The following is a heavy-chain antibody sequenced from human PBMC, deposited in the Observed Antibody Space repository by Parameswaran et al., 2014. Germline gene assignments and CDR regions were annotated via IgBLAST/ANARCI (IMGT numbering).Heavy chain of an antibody. V-gene: IGHV1-8*03. J-gene: IGHJ4*02. CDR3: ARGAWASSWYGDYFDY. Sequence: WVRQAPGQGLEWMGWMNPNSGNTGYAQKFQGRVTITRNTSISTAYMELSSLRSEDTAVYYCARGAWASSWYGDYFDYWGQGTLVTVSS. CDR2: MNPNSGNT. D-gene: IGHD6-13*01.